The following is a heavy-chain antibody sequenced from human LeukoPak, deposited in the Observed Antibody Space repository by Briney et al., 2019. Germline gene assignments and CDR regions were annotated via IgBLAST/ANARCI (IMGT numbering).Heavy chain of an antibody. J-gene: IGHJ3*01. CDR1: EGTFITYT. CDR3: ARSGWHCSSTSCYDFDL. V-gene: IGHV1-69*02. Sequence: SVKVSCKASEGTFITYTISWVRQAPGQGLECMGRIIPILSIIHYAQNFQGRVTITADKSTTTSYMELSSLRSEDTAVYYCARSGWHCSSTSCYDFDLWGQGTLVAVSS. CDR2: IIPILSII. D-gene: IGHD2-2*01.